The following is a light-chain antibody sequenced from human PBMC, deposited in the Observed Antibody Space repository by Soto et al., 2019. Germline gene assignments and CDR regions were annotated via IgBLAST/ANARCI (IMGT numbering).Light chain of an antibody. CDR2: SSS. CDR1: QGIITY. Sequence: DIHLTQSPSSLSASVQDRVSITLRASQGIITYLNWYQQKPGKAPNLLIHSSSTLQSGVPSRFSGSGSGTDFTLTISSLQPEDFATYYCQQSFSSRWTFGQGTKVDIK. J-gene: IGKJ1*01. CDR3: QQSFSSRWT. V-gene: IGKV1-39*01.